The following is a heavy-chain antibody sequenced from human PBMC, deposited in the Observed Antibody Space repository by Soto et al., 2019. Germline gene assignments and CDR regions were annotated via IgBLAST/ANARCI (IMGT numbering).Heavy chain of an antibody. CDR3: VKSDCFGDSSSYTVSYYYFDV. J-gene: IGHJ2*01. CDR2: ISESGSHT. V-gene: IGHV3-23*01. Sequence: GGSLGLSCAAYGFTSSSYALNCSGQGPGKGLERVSSISESGSHTYYADSVRGRFTISRDKTNNILSLQLNSLRADDTAVYYSVKSDCFGDSSSYTVSYYYFDVCGRGTPVTVSS. CDR1: GFTSSSYA. D-gene: IGHD2-21*02.